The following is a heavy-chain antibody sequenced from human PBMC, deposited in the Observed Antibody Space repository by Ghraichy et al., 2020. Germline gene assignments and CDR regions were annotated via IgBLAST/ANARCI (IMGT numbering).Heavy chain of an antibody. CDR2: INHSGST. D-gene: IGHD5/OR15-5a*01. CDR1: GGSFSGYY. CDR3: ARGRGANVISLRDYMDV. J-gene: IGHJ6*03. V-gene: IGHV4-34*01. Sequence: SETLSLTCAVYGGSFSGYYWSWFRQPPGKGLEWIGEINHSGSTNYNPSLKSRVTISVDTSKNQFSLKLSSVTAADTAVYYCARGRGANVISLRDYMDVWGKGTTVTVSS.